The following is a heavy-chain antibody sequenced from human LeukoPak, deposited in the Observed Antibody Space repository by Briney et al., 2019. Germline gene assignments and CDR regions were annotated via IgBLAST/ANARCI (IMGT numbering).Heavy chain of an antibody. CDR2: VSPKTGRT. Sequence: ASVKVSCKASGYTFRSHDINWVRQATGQGLEWMGWVSPKTGRTGYAQKFQGRVYMTTNASLSTAYMELSSLRSDDTAVYFCAMESERNDGWFDLWGKGNVVTVSS. CDR3: AMESERNDGWFDL. J-gene: IGHJ5*02. CDR1: GYTFRSHD. V-gene: IGHV1-8*01. D-gene: IGHD1-1*01.